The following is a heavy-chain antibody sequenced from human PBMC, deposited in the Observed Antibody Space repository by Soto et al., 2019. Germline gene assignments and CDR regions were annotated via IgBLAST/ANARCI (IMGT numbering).Heavy chain of an antibody. J-gene: IGHJ6*02. Sequence: QVQVVQSGDEVKKPGASVKVSCKASGYTFTNYGFSWVRQAPGQGLEWMGRISGYNGNTKYAEKFQGRVTMTTDTSTRTAHMELRSLRSDDTAVYDCAREGQAPYYYYGMDVWGQGTAVTVSS. CDR2: ISGYNGNT. V-gene: IGHV1-18*01. CDR1: GYTFTNYG. CDR3: AREGQAPYYYYGMDV.